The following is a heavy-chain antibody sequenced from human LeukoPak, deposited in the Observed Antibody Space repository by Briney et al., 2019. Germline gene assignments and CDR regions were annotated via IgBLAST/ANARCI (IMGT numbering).Heavy chain of an antibody. CDR3: ARDRYDIVVVPAAMHYYYYGMDV. CDR2: IYSDGST. CDR1: GFTVSSNY. Sequence: PGGSLRLSCAASGFTVSSNYMSWVRQAPGKGLEWVSVIYSDGSTYYADSVKGRFTISRDNSKNTLYLQMNSLRAEDTAVYYCARDRYDIVVVPAAMHYYYYGMDVWGQGTTVTVSS. V-gene: IGHV3-53*01. J-gene: IGHJ6*02. D-gene: IGHD2-2*01.